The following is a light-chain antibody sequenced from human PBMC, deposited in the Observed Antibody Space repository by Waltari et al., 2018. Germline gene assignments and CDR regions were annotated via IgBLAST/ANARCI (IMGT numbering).Light chain of an antibody. CDR1: QNIDNN. Sequence: ELLMTQSPAALSVSPGDRFALSCKASQNIDNNLAWYQQKPGQSPRLLIYGASTRATGVPARFSGSGSGTEFTLTISSLQSEDCAVFYCQQYNRWPPLTFGGGTKVEIK. CDR3: QQYNRWPPLT. V-gene: IGKV3-15*01. CDR2: GAS. J-gene: IGKJ4*01.